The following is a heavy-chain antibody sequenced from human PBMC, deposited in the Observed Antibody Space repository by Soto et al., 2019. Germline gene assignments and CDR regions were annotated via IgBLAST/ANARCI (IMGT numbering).Heavy chain of an antibody. CDR3: AKDSELTFDN. CDR1: GFNFRNYA. D-gene: IGHD3-10*01. CDR2: ISGSGGST. V-gene: IGHV3-23*01. Sequence: PGGALRLSCAASGFNFRNYAMTWVRQAPGKGLEWVSGISGSGGSTYYADSVKGRFSISRDDSKNTLYLQMNSLRAEDTAVYYCAKDSELTFDNWGQGTLVTVSS. J-gene: IGHJ4*02.